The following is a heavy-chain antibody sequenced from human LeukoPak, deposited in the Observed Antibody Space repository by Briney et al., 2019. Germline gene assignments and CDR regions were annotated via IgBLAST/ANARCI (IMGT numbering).Heavy chain of an antibody. Sequence: ASVKVSCKASGYTFTGYYMHWVRQAPGQGLEWMGWISAYNGNTNYAQKLQGRVTMTTDTSTSTAYMELRSLRSDDTAVYYCARDIDEHYYDSSGSSGYWGQGTLVTVSS. V-gene: IGHV1-18*04. CDR3: ARDIDEHYYDSSGSSGY. CDR2: ISAYNGNT. D-gene: IGHD3-22*01. J-gene: IGHJ4*02. CDR1: GYTFTGYY.